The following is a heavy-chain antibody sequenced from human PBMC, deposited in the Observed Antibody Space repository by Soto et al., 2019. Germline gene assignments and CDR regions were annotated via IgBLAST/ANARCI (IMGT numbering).Heavy chain of an antibody. Sequence: GASVKVSCKASGYTFTSYGISWVRQAPGQGLEWMGWISAYNGNTSYAQKLQGRVTMTTDTSTSTAYMELRSLRSDDTAVYYCATTPVAGTYNWFDPWRQGTLVTVSS. CDR2: ISAYNGNT. D-gene: IGHD6-19*01. V-gene: IGHV1-18*01. J-gene: IGHJ5*02. CDR1: GYTFTSYG. CDR3: ATTPVAGTYNWFDP.